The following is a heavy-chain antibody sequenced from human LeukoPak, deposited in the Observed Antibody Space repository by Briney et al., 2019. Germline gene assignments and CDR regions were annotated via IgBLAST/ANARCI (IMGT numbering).Heavy chain of an antibody. J-gene: IGHJ6*02. CDR1: GYTFSDWP. D-gene: IGHD3/OR15-3a*01. Sequence: ASVKVSCKASGYTFSDWPINWVRQAPGQGLEWMGWINAGNGNTKYSQKFQGRVTITRDTSASTAYMELSSLRSEDTAVYYCARDSRIFGQDVWGQGTTVTVSS. CDR3: ARDSRIFGQDV. CDR2: INAGNGNT. V-gene: IGHV1-3*01.